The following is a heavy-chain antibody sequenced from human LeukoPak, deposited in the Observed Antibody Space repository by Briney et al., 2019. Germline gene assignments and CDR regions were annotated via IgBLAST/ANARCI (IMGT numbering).Heavy chain of an antibody. CDR2: ISGSGGST. CDR3: AKEFSITMIVVVITPDAFDI. D-gene: IGHD3-22*01. CDR1: GFTFSSYA. V-gene: IGHV3-23*01. J-gene: IGHJ3*02. Sequence: PGGSLRLSCAAPGFTFSSYAMSWVRQAPGKGLEWVSAISGSGGSTYYADSVKGRFTISRDNSKNTLYLQMNSLRAEDTAVYYCAKEFSITMIVVVITPDAFDIWGQGTMVTVSS.